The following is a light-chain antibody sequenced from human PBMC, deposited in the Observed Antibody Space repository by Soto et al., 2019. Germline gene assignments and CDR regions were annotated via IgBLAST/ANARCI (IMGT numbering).Light chain of an antibody. CDR3: QQLNSFPIL. Sequence: IELTQSPSSLSASVGDRVTISCRASQGIANFLAWYQQKPGKAPKLLLYGASTLHSGVPARFSGSGSGTDFTLTISSLQPEDFATYYCQQLNSFPILFGPGTNVDIK. V-gene: IGKV1-9*01. CDR1: QGIANF. J-gene: IGKJ3*01. CDR2: GAS.